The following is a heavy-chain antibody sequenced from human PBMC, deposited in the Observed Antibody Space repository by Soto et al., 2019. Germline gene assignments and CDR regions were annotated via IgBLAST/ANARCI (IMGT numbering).Heavy chain of an antibody. CDR3: ARDVGD. CDR1: GGSFSTYT. J-gene: IGHJ4*02. D-gene: IGHD1-26*01. V-gene: IGHV1-69*08. Sequence: QLQLVQSGAEVKKPGSSVKVSCKASGGSFSTYTITWVRQAPGQGLEWMGRIIPILGIRDYAQKFQARVTITADKSTSTAYMEPSSLTSEDTAVYYCARDVGDLGQGTLVTVSS. CDR2: IIPILGIR.